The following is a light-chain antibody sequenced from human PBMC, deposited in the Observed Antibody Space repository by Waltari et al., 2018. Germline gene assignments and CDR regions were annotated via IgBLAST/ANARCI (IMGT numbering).Light chain of an antibody. CDR2: SAF. V-gene: IGKV1-39*01. J-gene: IGKJ1*01. Sequence: DIQMSQSPSSLSASLGDRVTITCRANESISTYLNWYQQKPGKAPKLLLFSAFTLESGVPSRFTGGASGTDFTLTISSLQPDDFATYYCQQSYNTPVTFGQGTRVEVK. CDR1: ESISTY. CDR3: QQSYNTPVT.